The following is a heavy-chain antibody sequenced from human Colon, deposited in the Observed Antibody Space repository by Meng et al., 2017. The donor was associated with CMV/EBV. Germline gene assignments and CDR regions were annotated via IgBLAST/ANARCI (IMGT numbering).Heavy chain of an antibody. D-gene: IGHD6-6*01. CDR1: GFTFRNYA. CDR3: TRDSYSSSSEDY. V-gene: IGHV3-49*02. J-gene: IGHJ4*02. Sequence: GESLKIPRAVSGFTFRNYAVSWVRQAPGKGPEWVGIIRSKAYGGTTEYAASVTGRFTISRDDSKSIAYLQMNSLKTEDTAVYYCTRDSYSSSSEDYWGQGTLVTVSS. CDR2: IRSKAYGGTT.